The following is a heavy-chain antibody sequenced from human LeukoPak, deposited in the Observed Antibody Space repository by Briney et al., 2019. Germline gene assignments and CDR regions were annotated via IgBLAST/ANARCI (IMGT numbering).Heavy chain of an antibody. Sequence: PGGSLRPSCAASGFTFRIYAMSWVRQAPGQGLEWVSGISGSGGSPFYADSVKGRFTISRDNSKNTLFLQMNSLRAADTAVYFCAKGLTPEEPWGQGTLVAVSS. CDR2: ISGSGGSP. V-gene: IGHV3-23*01. CDR1: GFTFRIYA. J-gene: IGHJ4*02. CDR3: AKGLTPEEP. D-gene: IGHD1-26*01.